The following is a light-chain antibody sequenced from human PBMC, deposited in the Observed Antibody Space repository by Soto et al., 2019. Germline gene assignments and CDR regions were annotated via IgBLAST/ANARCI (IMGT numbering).Light chain of an antibody. CDR1: QDISKY. J-gene: IGKJ4*01. CDR3: LQHNTYPLT. Sequence: DIQMTQSPSSLSASVGDRVTITCQASQDISKYLNWFQQKPGRAPKLLIYDASNLETGVPSRFRGTGSGTHFTFTITSLQREDFATYYCLQHNTYPLTFGGGTKVDIK. CDR2: DAS. V-gene: IGKV1-33*01.